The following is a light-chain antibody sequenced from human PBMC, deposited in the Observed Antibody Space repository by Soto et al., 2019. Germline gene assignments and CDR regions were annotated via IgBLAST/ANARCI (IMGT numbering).Light chain of an antibody. Sequence: EIVLTQSPATLSLSPGERATLSCRASQSVRNFFVWYQQKRGQAPRLLIYDASKRATGIPARFSGSGSGTDFTLTISSLEPEDFAVYYCQQRLNWPLTFGGGTTVEIK. CDR2: DAS. CDR1: QSVRNF. CDR3: QQRLNWPLT. V-gene: IGKV3-11*01. J-gene: IGKJ4*01.